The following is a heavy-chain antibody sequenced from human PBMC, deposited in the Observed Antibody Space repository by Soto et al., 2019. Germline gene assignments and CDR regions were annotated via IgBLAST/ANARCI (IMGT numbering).Heavy chain of an antibody. Sequence: SETLSLTCTVSGCSISSSSSYWGWIRQPPGKGLEWVGSIYYLGNTYYNPSLGSRITINADTSKNHFSLNLKSVTPEDTALYYCAGNYYGSGSYYSSFDYWGQGTLVTVSS. CDR2: IYYLGNT. J-gene: IGHJ4*02. V-gene: IGHV4-39*02. CDR1: GCSISSSSSY. D-gene: IGHD3-10*01. CDR3: AGNYYGSGSYYSSFDY.